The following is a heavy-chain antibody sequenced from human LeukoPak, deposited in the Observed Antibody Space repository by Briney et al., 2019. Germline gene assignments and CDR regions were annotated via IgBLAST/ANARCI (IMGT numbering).Heavy chain of an antibody. CDR3: AREGVLVAGRRHLDY. CDR1: GFTFSSYW. J-gene: IGHJ4*02. Sequence: GGSLRLSCAASGFTFSSYWMSWVRQAPGKGLEWVANIKQDEGEKYYVDSVKGRFTISRDNAKNSLYLQMNSLRAEDTAVYYCAREGVLVAGRRHLDYWGQGTLVTVSS. D-gene: IGHD6-19*01. V-gene: IGHV3-7*01. CDR2: IKQDEGEK.